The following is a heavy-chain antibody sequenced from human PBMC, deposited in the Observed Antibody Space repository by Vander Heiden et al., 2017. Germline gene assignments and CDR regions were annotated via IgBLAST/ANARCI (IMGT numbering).Heavy chain of an antibody. CDR3: ARKTDLITMIRGIIRGYWFDP. CDR1: GYTFISYG. V-gene: IGHV1-18*01. Sequence: QVQLVQSGAEVKKPGASVKVSCKTSGYTFISYGISWVRQAPGQGLEWMGWISAYNGNTNYAQKIQGRVTMTTDTATSTAYMELRSLRSDDTAVYYCARKTDLITMIRGIIRGYWFDPWGQGTLVTVSS. J-gene: IGHJ5*02. CDR2: ISAYNGNT. D-gene: IGHD3-10*01.